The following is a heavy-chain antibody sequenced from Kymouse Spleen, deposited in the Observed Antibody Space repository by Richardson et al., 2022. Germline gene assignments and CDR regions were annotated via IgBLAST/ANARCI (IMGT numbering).Heavy chain of an antibody. Sequence: EVQLVESGGGLVQPGGSLRLSCAASGFTFSSYSMNWVRQAPGKGLEWVSYISSSSSTIYYADSVKGRFTISRDNAKNSLYLQMNSLRDEDTAVYYCARAYDFWSGYYNYYYYYGMDVWGQGTTVTVSS. D-gene: IGHD3-3*01. V-gene: IGHV3-48*02. CDR3: ARAYDFWSGYYNYYYYYGMDV. J-gene: IGHJ6*02. CDR1: GFTFSSYS. CDR2: ISSSSSTI.